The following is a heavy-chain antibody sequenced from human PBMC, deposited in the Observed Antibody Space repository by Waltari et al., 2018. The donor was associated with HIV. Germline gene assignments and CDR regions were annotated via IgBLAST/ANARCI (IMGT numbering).Heavy chain of an antibody. CDR3: ARPIRGSGVGAFHV. J-gene: IGHJ6*02. CDR2: SFYVGDT. CDR1: GDSLINYY. V-gene: IGHV4-59*08. Sequence: QVHPQESGPGLVKPSEALSLTCSVAGDSLINYYWSWVRQSPEKGLEWIGYSFYVGDTNYTPSLKSRPTISIDPSASQLSLKINSVTAADSGVYYCARPIRGSGVGAFHVWGQGTTVIVSS. D-gene: IGHD1-26*01.